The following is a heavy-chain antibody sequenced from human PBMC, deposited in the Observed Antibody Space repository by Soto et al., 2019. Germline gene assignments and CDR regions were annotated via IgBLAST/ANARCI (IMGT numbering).Heavy chain of an antibody. D-gene: IGHD6-13*01. CDR1: GGTFSSYT. V-gene: IGHV1-69*02. CDR2: NIPILGIA. J-gene: IGHJ6*03. CDR3: ARGETAAAGRFIPYDGYYMDV. Sequence: ASVKVSCKASGGTFSSYTISWVRQAPGQGLEWMGRNIPILGIANYAKKLQGRVTITADKSTSTAYMELSSLRSEDTAVYYRARGETAAAGRFIPYDGYYMDVWGKGTTVTVSS.